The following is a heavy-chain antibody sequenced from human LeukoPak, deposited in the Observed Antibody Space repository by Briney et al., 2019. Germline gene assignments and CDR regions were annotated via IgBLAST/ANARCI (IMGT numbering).Heavy chain of an antibody. D-gene: IGHD5-12*01. CDR2: IYTSGST. V-gene: IGHV4-4*07. J-gene: IGHJ6*03. Sequence: SETLSLTCTVSGGSISSYYWSWIRQPAGKGLEWIGRIYTSGSTNYNPSLKSRVTMSVDTSKNQFSLKPSSVTAADTAVYYCAREHSGYDSYYYYYMDVWGKGTTVTVSS. CDR1: GGSISSYY. CDR3: AREHSGYDSYYYYYMDV.